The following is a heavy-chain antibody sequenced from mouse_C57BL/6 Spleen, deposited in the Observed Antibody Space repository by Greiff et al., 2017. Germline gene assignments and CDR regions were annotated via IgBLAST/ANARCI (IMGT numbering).Heavy chain of an antibody. CDR1: GYTFTDYY. Sequence: LEESGAELVRPGASVKLSCKASGYTFTDYYINWVKQRPGQGLEWIARIYPGSGNTYYNEKFKGKATLTAEKSSSTAYMQLSSLTSEDSAVYFCARRSYYGSSYEGAMDYWGQGTSVTVSS. V-gene: IGHV1-76*01. D-gene: IGHD1-1*01. J-gene: IGHJ4*01. CDR2: IYPGSGNT. CDR3: ARRSYYGSSYEGAMDY.